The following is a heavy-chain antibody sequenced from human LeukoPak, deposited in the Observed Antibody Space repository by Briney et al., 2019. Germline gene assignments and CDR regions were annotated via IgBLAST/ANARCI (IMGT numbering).Heavy chain of an antibody. V-gene: IGHV4-59*01. CDR3: ARARHCSSTSCYEYWFDP. J-gene: IGHJ5*02. Sequence: PSETLSLTCTVSGGSISSYYWSWIRQPPGKGLEWIGYIYYSGSTNYNPSLKSRVTISVDTSKNQFSLKLSSVTAADTAVYYCARARHCSSTSCYEYWFDPWGQGTLVTVSS. CDR1: GGSISSYY. CDR2: IYYSGST. D-gene: IGHD2-2*01.